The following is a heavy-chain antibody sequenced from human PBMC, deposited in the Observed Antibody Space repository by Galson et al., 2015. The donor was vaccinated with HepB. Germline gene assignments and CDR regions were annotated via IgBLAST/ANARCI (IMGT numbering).Heavy chain of an antibody. CDR1: GFTFSSYG. CDR3: ARASEMYSSSWVAY. J-gene: IGHJ4*02. D-gene: IGHD6-13*01. V-gene: IGHV3-30*02. Sequence: SLRLSCAASGFTFSSYGMHWVRQAPGKGLEWVAFIRYDGSNKYYADSVKGRFTISRDNAKNSLYLQMNSLRDEDTAVYYCARASEMYSSSWVAYWGQGTLVTVSS. CDR2: IRYDGSNK.